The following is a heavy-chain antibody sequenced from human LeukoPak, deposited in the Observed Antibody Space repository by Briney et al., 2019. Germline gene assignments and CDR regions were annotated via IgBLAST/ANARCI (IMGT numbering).Heavy chain of an antibody. J-gene: IGHJ5*02. CDR1: GYTFTSYG. Sequence: GASVKVSCKASGYTFTSYGISWVRQAPGQGLEWMGWISAYNGNTNYAQKLQGRVTMTTDTSTSTAYMELRSLRSDDTAVYYCARDLCTVTTDTSKNNWFDPWGQGTLVTVSS. CDR2: ISAYNGNT. V-gene: IGHV1-18*01. CDR3: ARDLCTVTTDTSKNNWFDP. D-gene: IGHD4-17*01.